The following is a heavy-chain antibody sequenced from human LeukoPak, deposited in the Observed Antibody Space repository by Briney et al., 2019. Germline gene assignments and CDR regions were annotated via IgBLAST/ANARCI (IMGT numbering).Heavy chain of an antibody. CDR3: ARDPVYCSSTSCSKY. CDR2: ISSSSSYI. J-gene: IGHJ4*02. D-gene: IGHD2-2*01. V-gene: IGHV3-21*01. Sequence: GGSLRLSCAASGFTFSSYSMNWVRQAPGKGLEWVSSISSSSSYIYYADSVKGRFTISRDNAKNSLYLQMDSLRAEDTAVYYCARDPVYCSSTSCSKYWGQGTLVTVSS. CDR1: GFTFSSYS.